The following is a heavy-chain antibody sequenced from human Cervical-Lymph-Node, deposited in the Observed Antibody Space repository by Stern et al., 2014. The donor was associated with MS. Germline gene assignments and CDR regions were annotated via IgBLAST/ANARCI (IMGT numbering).Heavy chain of an antibody. V-gene: IGHV3-74*02. J-gene: IGHJ2*01. D-gene: IGHD5-18*01. CDR2: INSDGSNT. CDR1: GFTFSSHW. Sequence: EVQLVESGGALVQPGGSLRLSCTASGFTFSSHWMHWVRQAPGKGLVWVARINSDGSNTDYAESLRDRFTISRDNAKNTLYLQMKSLRADDTAVYFCARMEGIQLWQRYFDLWGRGTLVPVSS. CDR3: ARMEGIQLWQRYFDL.